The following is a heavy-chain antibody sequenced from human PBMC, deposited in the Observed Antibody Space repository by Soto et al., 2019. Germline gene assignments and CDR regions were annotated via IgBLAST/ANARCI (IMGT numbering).Heavy chain of an antibody. J-gene: IGHJ6*02. V-gene: IGHV1-69*12. CDR2: IIPIFGTA. CDR1: GGTFSSYA. Sequence: QVQLVQSGAEVKKPGSSVKVSCKASGGTFSSYAISWVRQAPGQGLEWMGGIIPIFGTADYAQKFQGRVTITADESTSTAYVELSSLRSEDAAVYYCACTVSNYYYYGMDVWGQGTTVTVSS. D-gene: IGHD2-8*01. CDR3: ACTVSNYYYYGMDV.